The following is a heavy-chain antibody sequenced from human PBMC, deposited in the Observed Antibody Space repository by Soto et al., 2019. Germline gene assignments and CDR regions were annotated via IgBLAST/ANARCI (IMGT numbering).Heavy chain of an antibody. V-gene: IGHV4-31*03. CDR1: GGSISSGGYY. D-gene: IGHD3-16*01. CDR3: ASLSAFGGDPRRAGYFQH. J-gene: IGHJ1*01. CDR2: IYYRGST. Sequence: QVQLQESGPGLVKPSQTLSLTCTVSGGSISSGGYYWSWIRQHPGKGREWIGYIYYRGSTYYNPSLKSRVTISVDTSKNQFSLKLSSVTAADTAVYYCASLSAFGGDPRRAGYFQHWGQGTLVTVSS.